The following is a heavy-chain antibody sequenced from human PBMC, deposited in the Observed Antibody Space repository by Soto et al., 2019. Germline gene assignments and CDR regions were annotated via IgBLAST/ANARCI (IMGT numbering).Heavy chain of an antibody. J-gene: IGHJ5*02. D-gene: IGHD6-6*01. CDR1: GGTFSSYA. Sequence: ASVKVSCKASGGTFSSYAISWVRQAPGQGLEWMGGIIPIFGTANYAQKFQGRVTITADESTSTAYMELSSLGSEDTAVYYCATCQKYSSSPRNWFDPWGQGTLVTVPS. CDR3: ATCQKYSSSPRNWFDP. CDR2: IIPIFGTA. V-gene: IGHV1-69*13.